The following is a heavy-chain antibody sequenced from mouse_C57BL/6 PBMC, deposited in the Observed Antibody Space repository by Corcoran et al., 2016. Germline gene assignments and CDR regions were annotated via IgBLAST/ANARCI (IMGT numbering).Heavy chain of an antibody. CDR1: GYAFSSYW. CDR2: IYPGDGDT. D-gene: IGHD2-1*01. J-gene: IGHJ1*03. Sequence: QVQLQQSGAELVTPGASVQISCKASGYAFSSYWMNWVKQRPGKGLEGIGQIYPGDGDTNYNGKFKGKATLTADKSSSTAYMQLSSLTSEDSAVYVCARRFYGNSNWYFDVWGTGTTVTVSS. V-gene: IGHV1-80*01. CDR3: ARRFYGNSNWYFDV.